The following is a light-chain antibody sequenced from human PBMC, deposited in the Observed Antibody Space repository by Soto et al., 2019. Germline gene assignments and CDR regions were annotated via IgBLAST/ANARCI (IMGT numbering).Light chain of an antibody. Sequence: QSALTQPPSASGSPGQSVTISCTGTSSDVGGYNYVSWYQQHPGKAPKLMIYEVSKRPSGVHDRFSGSKSGNTASLTVSGLQAEDEADYYCSSYAGSNNFGVFGGGTKVTVL. J-gene: IGLJ2*01. CDR1: SSDVGGYNY. CDR3: SSYAGSNNFGV. CDR2: EVS. V-gene: IGLV2-8*01.